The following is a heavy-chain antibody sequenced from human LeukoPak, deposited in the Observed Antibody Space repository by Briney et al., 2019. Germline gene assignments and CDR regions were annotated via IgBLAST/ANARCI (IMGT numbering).Heavy chain of an antibody. J-gene: IGHJ4*02. CDR1: SGSISSGGYY. V-gene: IGHV4-31*03. CDR2: IYYSGST. D-gene: IGHD5-24*01. Sequence: SQTLSLTCTVSSGSISSGGYYWSWIRQHPGKDLEWIGYIYYSGSTYYNPSLKSRVTISVDTSKNQFSLKLSSVTAADTAVYYCARYGMATINGVFDYWGQGTLVTVSS. CDR3: ARYGMATINGVFDY.